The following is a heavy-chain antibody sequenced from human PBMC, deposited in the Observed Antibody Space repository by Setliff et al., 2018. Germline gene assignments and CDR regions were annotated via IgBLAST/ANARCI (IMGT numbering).Heavy chain of an antibody. CDR1: GFTFSSYS. D-gene: IGHD2-2*01. Sequence: GGSLRLSCIASGFTFSSYSMNWVRQAPGKGLEWVSSISGGGRYTYSADSVRGRFTISRDNSKNTLYLQMNSLRPEDTAVYYCARSESCGSTHCSPFDYWGQGTLVTVSS. CDR3: ARSESCGSTHCSPFDY. CDR2: ISGGGRYT. J-gene: IGHJ4*02. V-gene: IGHV3-21*01.